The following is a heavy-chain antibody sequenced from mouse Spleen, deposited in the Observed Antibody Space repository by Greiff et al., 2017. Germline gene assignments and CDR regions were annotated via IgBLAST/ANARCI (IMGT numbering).Heavy chain of an antibody. CDR2: INPNNGGT. D-gene: IGHD1-3*01. V-gene: IGHV1-22*01. CDR1: GYTFTDYN. J-gene: IGHJ4*01. Sequence: VQLQQSGPELVKPGASVKMSCKASGYTFTDYNMHWVKQSHGKSLEWIGYINPNNGGTSYNQKFKGKATLTVNKSSSTAYMELRSLASEDSAVYYCAQLVGYAMDYWGQGTSVTVSS. CDR3: AQLVGYAMDY.